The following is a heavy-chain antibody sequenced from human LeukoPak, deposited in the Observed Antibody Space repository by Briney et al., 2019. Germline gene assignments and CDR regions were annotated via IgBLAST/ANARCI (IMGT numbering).Heavy chain of an antibody. J-gene: IGHJ4*02. CDR1: GFTFSSYA. CDR2: ISYDGSNK. D-gene: IGHD5-24*01. V-gene: IGHV3-30-3*01. CDR3: ARGRREMATITNYFDY. Sequence: GGSLRLSCAASGFTFSSYAMHWVRQAPGKGLEWVAVISYDGSNKYYADSVKGRFTISRDNSKNTLYLQMNSLRAEDTAVYYCARGRREMATITNYFDYWGQGTLVTVSS.